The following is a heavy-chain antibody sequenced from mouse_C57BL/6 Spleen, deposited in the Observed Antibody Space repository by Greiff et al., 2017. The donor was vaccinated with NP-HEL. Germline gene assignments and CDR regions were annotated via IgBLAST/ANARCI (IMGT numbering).Heavy chain of an antibody. CDR1: GYTFTSYW. Sequence: QVQLQQPGAELVKPGASVKLSCKASGYTFTSYWMHWVKQRPGQGLEWIGMIHPNSGSTNYNEKFKSKATLTVDKSSSTPYMQLSNLPSENSAGYYWARWPTGTKGYFDYWGQGTTLTVSS. J-gene: IGHJ2*01. V-gene: IGHV1-64*01. CDR3: ARWPTGTKGYFDY. D-gene: IGHD4-1*02. CDR2: IHPNSGST.